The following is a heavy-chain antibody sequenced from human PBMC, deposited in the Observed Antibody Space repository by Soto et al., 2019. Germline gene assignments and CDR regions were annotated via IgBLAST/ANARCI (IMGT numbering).Heavy chain of an antibody. Sequence: SETLCLTCTVSGGSISSSSFYWGWIRQPPGKGLEWIGNVYYSGSSYYNPSLKSRVTISLDTSKNQVSLKLSSVTAADTAVYYCLTGGSYFAYWGQGTLVTVSS. CDR2: VYYSGSS. CDR1: GGSISSSSFY. CDR3: LTGGSYFAY. D-gene: IGHD5-12*01. V-gene: IGHV4-39*07. J-gene: IGHJ4*02.